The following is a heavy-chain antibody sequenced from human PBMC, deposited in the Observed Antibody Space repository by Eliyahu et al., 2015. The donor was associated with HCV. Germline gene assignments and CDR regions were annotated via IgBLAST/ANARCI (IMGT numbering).Heavy chain of an antibody. V-gene: IGHV4-59*01. D-gene: IGHD4-23*01. CDR1: GXSIGTYY. CDR2: IYYTGST. Sequence: QVQLQESGPGLLKPSETLSLTCTXSGXSIGTYYXXXXRQPPGKGLEXIGFIYYTGSTPYNPSLKSRVTISLDTSKNQFSLNLSSVTSADTAVYYCARGEASHGGHFDYWGQGTLVTVPS. J-gene: IGHJ4*02. CDR3: ARGEASHGGHFDY.